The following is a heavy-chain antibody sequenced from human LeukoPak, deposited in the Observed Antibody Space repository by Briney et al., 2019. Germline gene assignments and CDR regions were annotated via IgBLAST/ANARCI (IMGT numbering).Heavy chain of an antibody. J-gene: IGHJ5*02. D-gene: IGHD3-22*01. CDR1: GYSISSGYY. CDR2: IYHSGST. CDR3: ARDWGSYYYDSTGWFDP. Sequence: SQTLSLTCTVSGYSISSGYYRGWIRQPPGKGLEWIGSIYHSGSTYYNPSLKSRVTISVDTSKNQFSLKLSSVTAADTAVYYCARDWGSYYYDSTGWFDPWGQGTLVTVSS. V-gene: IGHV4-38-2*02.